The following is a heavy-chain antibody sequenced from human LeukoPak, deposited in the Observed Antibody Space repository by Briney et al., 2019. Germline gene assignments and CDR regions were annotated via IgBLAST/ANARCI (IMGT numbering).Heavy chain of an antibody. Sequence: PGGSLRLSCGASGFAFSSAAMRCVRQAPGKGLEWVSDISGRGGSTYYAVSVKGRFTIFRGNSKNTLYLQMNSLRAEDTALYYCVKSSRVVVIANHYYYYGVAVWGQGTTVTVSS. D-gene: IGHD3-22*01. CDR2: ISGRGGST. CDR3: VKSSRVVVIANHYYYYGVAV. CDR1: GFAFSSAA. J-gene: IGHJ6*02. V-gene: IGHV3-23*01.